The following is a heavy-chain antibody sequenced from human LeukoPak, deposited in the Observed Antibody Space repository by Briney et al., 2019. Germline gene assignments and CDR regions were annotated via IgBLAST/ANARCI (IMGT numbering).Heavy chain of an antibody. CDR1: GLTFSNSW. CDR3: ARVSGLGMTEYSQH. CDR2: INNDGGYS. Sequence: GGSLRLSCAASGLTFSNSWMNWVRQAPGKGLVWVSRINNDGGYSSYADSVKGRFSISRDNAKNTLYLQMNSLRAEDTAVYFCARVSGLGMTEYSQHSGQGTPVTVSP. V-gene: IGHV3-74*01. D-gene: IGHD3-10*01. J-gene: IGHJ1*01.